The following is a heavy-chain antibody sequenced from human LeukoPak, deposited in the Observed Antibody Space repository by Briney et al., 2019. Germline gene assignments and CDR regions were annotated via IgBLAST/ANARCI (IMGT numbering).Heavy chain of an antibody. D-gene: IGHD3-22*01. Sequence: GGSLRLSCAASGFTFSTYGMHWVRQPPGKGLEWVAFIRYDGSNQYYADSVKGRFTISRDYSKNTLYLQMNSLRAEDTAVYYCAKKGYYDGSGYYMYYFDHWGQGTLVTVSS. V-gene: IGHV3-30*02. CDR3: AKKGYYDGSGYYMYYFDH. J-gene: IGHJ4*02. CDR1: GFTFSTYG. CDR2: IRYDGSNQ.